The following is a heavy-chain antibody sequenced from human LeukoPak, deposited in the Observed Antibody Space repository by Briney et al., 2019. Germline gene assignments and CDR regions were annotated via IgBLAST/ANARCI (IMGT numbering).Heavy chain of an antibody. CDR1: GGSFNDYY. D-gene: IGHD3-22*01. V-gene: IGHV4-34*01. J-gene: IGHJ4*02. CDR3: ARASYSYDISGWVPFDY. Sequence: SETLSLTCAVYGGSFNDYYWNWIRQPPGKGLEWIGEINLRGSTTYNPSLKSRVTISLDESKNQFSLRLSSVTAADTAVYYCARASYSYDISGWVPFDYWGQGTLVTVSS. CDR2: INLRGST.